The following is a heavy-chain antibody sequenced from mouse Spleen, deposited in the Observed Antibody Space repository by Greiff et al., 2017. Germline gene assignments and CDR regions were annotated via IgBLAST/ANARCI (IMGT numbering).Heavy chain of an antibody. V-gene: IGHV14-1*02. CDR2: IDPENGNT. Sequence: EVKLMESGAELVKPGASVKLSCKASGYTFTEYTIHWVKQRSGQGLEWIGWIDPENGNTIYDPKFQGKASITADTSSNTAYLQLSSLTSEDTAVYYCARLGLLRSFAYWGQGTLVTVSA. D-gene: IGHD1-1*01. CDR3: ARLGLLRSFAY. CDR1: GYTFTEYT. J-gene: IGHJ3*01.